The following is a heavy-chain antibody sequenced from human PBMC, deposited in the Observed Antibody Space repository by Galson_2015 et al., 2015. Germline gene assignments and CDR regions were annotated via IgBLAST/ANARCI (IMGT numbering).Heavy chain of an antibody. CDR3: ARGPIRANNYYYYYYMDV. J-gene: IGHJ6*03. CDR2: IYNSGIT. D-gene: IGHD2-2*02. CDR1: GGSISSYY. V-gene: IGHV4-59*08. Sequence: SETLSLTCTVSGGSISSYYWSWIRQPPGKGLEWIGYIYNSGITNYNPSLKSRVSISLDTSKNQFSLKLSSVTAADTAVYYCARGPIRANNYYYYYYMDVWGKGTTVTVSS.